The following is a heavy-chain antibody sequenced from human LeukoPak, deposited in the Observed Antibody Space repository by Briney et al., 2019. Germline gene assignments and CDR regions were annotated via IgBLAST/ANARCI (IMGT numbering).Heavy chain of an antibody. CDR2: FDPEDGET. CDR3: ATQLITIFGVAKWYYFDY. D-gene: IGHD3-3*01. CDR1: GYTLTELS. V-gene: IGHV1-24*01. Sequence: ASVKVSCKVSGYTLTELSMHWVRQAPGKGLEWMGGFDPEDGETIYAQKFQGRVTMTEGTSTDTAYMELSSLRSEDTAVYYCATQLITIFGVAKWYYFDYWGQGTLVTVSS. J-gene: IGHJ4*02.